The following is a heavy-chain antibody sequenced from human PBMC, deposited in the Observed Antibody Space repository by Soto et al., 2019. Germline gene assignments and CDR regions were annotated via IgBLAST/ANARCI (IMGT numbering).Heavy chain of an antibody. Sequence: LTLSCAPSGYIANTDCTTCIRQAAEKGLEWVSVIYSGGSTYYADSVKGRFTISRDNSKNTLYLQMNSLRAEDTAVYYCAKDCWPGMYYGSGSYPYYYYGMDDWGQGT. CDR3: AKDCWPGMYYGSGSYPYYYYGMDD. D-gene: IGHD3-10*01. J-gene: IGHJ6*02. V-gene: IGHV3-66*01. CDR2: IYSGGST. CDR1: GYIANTDC.